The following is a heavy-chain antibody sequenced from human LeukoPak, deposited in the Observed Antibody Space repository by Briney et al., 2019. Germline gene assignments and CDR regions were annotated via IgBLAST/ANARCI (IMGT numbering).Heavy chain of an antibody. Sequence: GGSLRLSCAASGFTFSSYSMNWVRQAPGKGLEWVSSISSSSSYIYYADSVKGRFTISRDNAKDSLYMQMNSLRGEDTAVYYCAIENDDILTDDAFDIWGQGTMVTVSS. CDR2: ISSSSSYI. V-gene: IGHV3-21*01. D-gene: IGHD3-9*01. J-gene: IGHJ3*02. CDR1: GFTFSSYS. CDR3: AIENDDILTDDAFDI.